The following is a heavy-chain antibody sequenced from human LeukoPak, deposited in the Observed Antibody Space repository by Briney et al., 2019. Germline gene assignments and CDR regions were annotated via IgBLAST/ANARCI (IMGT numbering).Heavy chain of an antibody. J-gene: IGHJ6*03. V-gene: IGHV3-30*02. CDR3: AKTGSGYYYYYYYMDV. CDR2: IRYAGSNK. D-gene: IGHD3-22*01. Sequence: GGSLRLSCAASGFTFSSYGMHWVRQAPGKGLEWVAFIRYAGSNKYYADSVKGRFTISRDNSKNTLYLQMNSLRAEDTAVYYCAKTGSGYYYYYYYMDVWGKGTTVTISS. CDR1: GFTFSSYG.